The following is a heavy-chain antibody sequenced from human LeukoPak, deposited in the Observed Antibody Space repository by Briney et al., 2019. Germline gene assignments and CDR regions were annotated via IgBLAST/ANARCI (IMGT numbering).Heavy chain of an antibody. CDR2: INDAGRT. Sequence: PSETLSLTCAVSGYSISSGYYWSWIRQPPGRGLEWIGEINDAGRTNHNPFVKSPITISVDTSKNQFSLNLHSVTAAGTAMYYCARHRSRTRAFDYWGQGTLVTVSS. V-gene: IGHV4-34*01. CDR1: GYSISSGYY. J-gene: IGHJ4*02. CDR3: ARHRSRTRAFDY. D-gene: IGHD1-14*01.